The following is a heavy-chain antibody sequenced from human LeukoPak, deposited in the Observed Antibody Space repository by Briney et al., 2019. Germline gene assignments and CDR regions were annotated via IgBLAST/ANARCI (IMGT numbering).Heavy chain of an antibody. J-gene: IGHJ4*02. D-gene: IGHD4-11*01. CDR3: ARERYGNYN. Sequence: SGGSLRLSCAASGFTFSGYPIHWVRQAPGKGLEWVANIKEDGSVKNCVDSVKGRFTISRDNAKNSLFLQMNSLRAEDTAVYYCARERYGNYNWGQGTLVTVSS. CDR1: GFTFSGYP. V-gene: IGHV3-7*03. CDR2: IKEDGSVK.